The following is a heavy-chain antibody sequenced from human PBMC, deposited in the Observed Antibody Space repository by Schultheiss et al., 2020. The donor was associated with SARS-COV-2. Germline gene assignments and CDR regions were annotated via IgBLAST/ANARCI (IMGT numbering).Heavy chain of an antibody. Sequence: ASVKVSCKASGYTFTGYYMHWVRQAPGQGLEWMGWISAYNGNTNYAQKLQGRVTMTTDTSTSTAYMELRSLRSDDTAVYYCARYCSSTSCYYAFDIWGQGTTVTVSS. CDR2: ISAYNGNT. CDR1: GYTFTGYY. CDR3: ARYCSSTSCYYAFDI. J-gene: IGHJ3*02. D-gene: IGHD2-2*01. V-gene: IGHV1-18*04.